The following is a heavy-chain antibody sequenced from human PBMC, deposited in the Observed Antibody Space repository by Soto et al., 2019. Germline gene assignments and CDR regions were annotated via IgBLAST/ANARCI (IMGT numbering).Heavy chain of an antibody. Sequence: GGSLRLSCAASGFTFSSYAMHWVRQAPGKGLEWVAVISYDGSNKYYADSVKGRFTISRDNSKNTLYLQMNSLRAEDTAVYYCARQKGYYDSSGYFSLGYWGQGTLVTVSS. D-gene: IGHD3-22*01. CDR2: ISYDGSNK. CDR3: ARQKGYYDSSGYFSLGY. CDR1: GFTFSSYA. V-gene: IGHV3-30-3*01. J-gene: IGHJ4*02.